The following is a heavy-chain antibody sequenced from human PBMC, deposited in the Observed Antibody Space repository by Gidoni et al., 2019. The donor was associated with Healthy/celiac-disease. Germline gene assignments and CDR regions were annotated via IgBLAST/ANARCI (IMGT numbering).Heavy chain of an antibody. V-gene: IGHV3-53*01. CDR1: GFTVSSNY. CDR3: AREKITKIAVAAKRGYYYMDV. CDR2: IYSGGST. J-gene: IGHJ6*03. Sequence: EVQLVESGGGLIQPGGSLRLSCAASGFTVSSNYMSWVRQAPGQGLEWVSVIYSGGSTSYADSVKGRFTISRDNSKNTLYLQMNSLRAEDTAVYYCAREKITKIAVAAKRGYYYMDVWGKGTTVTVSS. D-gene: IGHD6-19*01.